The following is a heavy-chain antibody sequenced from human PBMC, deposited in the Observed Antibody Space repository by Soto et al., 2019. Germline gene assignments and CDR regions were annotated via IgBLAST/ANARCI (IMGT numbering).Heavy chain of an antibody. D-gene: IGHD3-10*01. Sequence: SETLSLTCTVSGGSISSYYWSWIRQPPGKGLEWIGYIYYSGSTNYNSSLKSRVTISVDTSKNQFSLKLSSVTAADTAVYYCARARLSRSWWFDPWGQGTLVTVSS. CDR2: IYYSGST. CDR1: GGSISSYY. V-gene: IGHV4-59*01. CDR3: ARARLSRSWWFDP. J-gene: IGHJ5*02.